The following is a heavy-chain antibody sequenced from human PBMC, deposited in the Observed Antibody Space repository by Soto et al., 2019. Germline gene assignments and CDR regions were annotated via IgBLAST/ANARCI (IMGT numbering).Heavy chain of an antibody. V-gene: IGHV1-18*01. CDR1: GYTFTSYG. Sequence: QVQLAQSGAEVKKPGASVKVSCKASGYTFTSYGISWVRQAPGQGLAWMGWISAYNGNTNYAQKLQGRVTMTTDTSTGTAYMELRSLRSDDTAGDYWARDPGLPGDLGLDRDVLSKGTTVTVSS. CDR2: ISAYNGNT. CDR3: ARDPGLPGDLGLDRDV. D-gene: IGHD7-27*01. J-gene: IGHJ6*03.